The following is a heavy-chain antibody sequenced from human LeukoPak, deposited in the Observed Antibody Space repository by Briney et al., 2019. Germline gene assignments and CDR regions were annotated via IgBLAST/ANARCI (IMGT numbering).Heavy chain of an antibody. V-gene: IGHV5-51*01. J-gene: IGHJ5*02. CDR2: IFPKNSDM. D-gene: IGHD3-3*01. CDR3: ARLYCDSAACATSLEFWRHWFDP. Sequence: EALQIPCWGSGYHFVGYWVVRVRQDPGKGLEWMGIIFPKNSDMKYSSAFEGRVTMSVDKSVSTAYLQWSSLKASDTAMYYCARLYCDSAACATSLEFWRHWFDPWGQGTLVTVSS. CDR1: GYHFVGYW.